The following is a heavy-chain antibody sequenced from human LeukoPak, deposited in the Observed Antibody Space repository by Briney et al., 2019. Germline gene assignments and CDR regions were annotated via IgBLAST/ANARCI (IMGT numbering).Heavy chain of an antibody. V-gene: IGHV1-69*05. CDR2: IIPIFGTA. D-gene: IGHD3-22*01. J-gene: IGHJ4*02. CDR3: ARGRDISGYSD. CDR1: GGTFSSYA. Sequence: RASVKVSCKASGGTFSSYAISWVRQAPGQGLEWMGGIIPIFGTANYAQKFQGRVTMTRDTSTSIVYMELSSLRSEDAAVYYCARGRDISGYSDWGQGTLVTVSS.